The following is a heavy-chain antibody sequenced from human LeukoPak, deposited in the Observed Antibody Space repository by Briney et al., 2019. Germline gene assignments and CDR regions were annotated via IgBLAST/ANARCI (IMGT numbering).Heavy chain of an antibody. V-gene: IGHV1-8*01. J-gene: IGHJ4*02. Sequence: ASVKVSCKASGYTFTSYDINWVRRAPGQGLEWMGWMNPNSGNTGYAQKFQGRVTMTRNTSISTAYMELSSLRSEDTAVYYCARGYTASTYYDFWSGYLTFDYWGQGTLVTVSS. D-gene: IGHD3-3*01. CDR3: ARGYTASTYYDFWSGYLTFDY. CDR1: GYTFTSYD. CDR2: MNPNSGNT.